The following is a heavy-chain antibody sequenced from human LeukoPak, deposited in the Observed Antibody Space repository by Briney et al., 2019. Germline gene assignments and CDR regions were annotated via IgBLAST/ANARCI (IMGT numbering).Heavy chain of an antibody. CDR2: IYHSGST. Sequence: SETLSLTCTVSGYSISSGYYWGWIRQPPGKGLEWIGSIYHSGSTYYNPSLKSRVTISVDTSKNQFSLKLSSVTAADTAVYYCAGTFTPGIAVAGTSLEDAFDIWGQGTMVTVSS. CDR1: GYSISSGYY. J-gene: IGHJ3*02. D-gene: IGHD6-19*01. V-gene: IGHV4-38-2*02. CDR3: AGTFTPGIAVAGTSLEDAFDI.